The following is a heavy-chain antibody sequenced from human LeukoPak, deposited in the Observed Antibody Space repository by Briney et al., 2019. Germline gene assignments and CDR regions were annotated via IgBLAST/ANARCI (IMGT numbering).Heavy chain of an antibody. Sequence: ASVKVSCKASGYTFTSYYMHWVRQAPGQGLEWMGIINPSGGSTSYAQKFQGRVTMTRDTSTSTAYMELSSLRSEDTAVYYCARRIVGATTIDYWGQGTLVTVSS. CDR3: ARRIVGATTIDY. V-gene: IGHV1-46*01. D-gene: IGHD1-26*01. J-gene: IGHJ4*02. CDR1: GYTFTSYY. CDR2: INPSGGST.